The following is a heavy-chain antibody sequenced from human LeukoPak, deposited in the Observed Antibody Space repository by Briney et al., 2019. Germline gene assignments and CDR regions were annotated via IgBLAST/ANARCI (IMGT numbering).Heavy chain of an antibody. D-gene: IGHD2-2*01. CDR2: MNPNSGNT. V-gene: IGHV1-8*01. Sequence: ASVKVSCKASGYTFTSYDINWVRQATGQGLEWMGWMNPNSGNTGYAQKFQGRVTMTRNTSISTAYMELSSLRSADMAVYYCARDREWYQLLSTGNWFDPWGQGTLVTVSS. CDR1: GYTFTSYD. J-gene: IGHJ5*02. CDR3: ARDREWYQLLSTGNWFDP.